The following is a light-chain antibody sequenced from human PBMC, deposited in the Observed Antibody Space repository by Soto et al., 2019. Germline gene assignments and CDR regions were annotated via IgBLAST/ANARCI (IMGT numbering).Light chain of an antibody. V-gene: IGKV3-20*01. CDR3: RQYGRRPPFP. CDR2: GAS. CDR1: QSVSSTY. J-gene: IGKJ2*01. Sequence: EIVLTQSPGTLSLSPGERATLSCRASQSVSSTYIAWYQHNPGQAPRLLIYGASSRATGIPDRFSGSGSGTDFALTISRLEPEYFAVYFCRQYGRRPPFPLGQGTKVEIK.